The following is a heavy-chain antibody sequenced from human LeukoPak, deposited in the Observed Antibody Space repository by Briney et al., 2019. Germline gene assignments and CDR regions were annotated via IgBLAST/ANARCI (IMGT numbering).Heavy chain of an antibody. V-gene: IGHV3-23*01. Sequence: SGGSLRLSCAASGFTFSSYAMSWVRQAPGKGLEWVSSISGNGGSTYYADSEKGRFTISRDNSKNTLYLQMNSLRAEDTAVYYCAKGVGYYDSGGFDYWGQGTLVTVSS. CDR3: AKGVGYYDSGGFDY. CDR1: GFTFSSYA. CDR2: ISGNGGST. D-gene: IGHD3-22*01. J-gene: IGHJ4*02.